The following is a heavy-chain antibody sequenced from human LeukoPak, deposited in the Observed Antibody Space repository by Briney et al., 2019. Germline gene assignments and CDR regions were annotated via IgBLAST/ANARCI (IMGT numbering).Heavy chain of an antibody. V-gene: IGHV1-18*01. CDR1: GYTFTNYG. D-gene: IGHD3-9*01. Sequence: GASVKVSCRASGYTFTNYGISWVRQAPGQGLEWMGWISAYNGNTNNAQKLQGRVTMTTDTSTSTAYMELRSLRSDDTAVYYCARDVLRYFDWLSRAYDAFDIWGQGTMVTVSS. CDR3: ARDVLRYFDWLSRAYDAFDI. CDR2: ISAYNGNT. J-gene: IGHJ3*02.